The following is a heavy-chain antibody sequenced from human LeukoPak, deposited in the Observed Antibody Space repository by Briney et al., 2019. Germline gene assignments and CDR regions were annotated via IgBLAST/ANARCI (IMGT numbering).Heavy chain of an antibody. CDR3: AREGFNYYDSSEHDYFDY. D-gene: IGHD3-22*01. CDR1: GGSFSGYY. V-gene: IGHV4-34*01. CDR2: INHSGST. Sequence: SETLSLTCAVYGGSFSGYYWSWIRQPPGKGLEWIGEINHSGSTNYNPSLKSRVTISVDTSKNQFSLKLSSVTAADTAVYYCAREGFNYYDSSEHDYFDYCGQGTLVTVSS. J-gene: IGHJ4*02.